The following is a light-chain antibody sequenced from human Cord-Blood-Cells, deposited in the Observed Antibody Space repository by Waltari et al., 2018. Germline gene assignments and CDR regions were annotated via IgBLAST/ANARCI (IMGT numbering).Light chain of an antibody. CDR3: QQYNNWPPLT. Sequence: EIVMPQSPATLSVSPGERATLSCRASQSVSSSVAWYQQKPGQAPRLLIYGAATRAAGSPAGFSGSGSGTECTLTISSLQSEDFAVYYCQQYNNWPPLTFGGGTKVEIK. CDR2: GAA. CDR1: QSVSSS. V-gene: IGKV3-15*01. J-gene: IGKJ4*02.